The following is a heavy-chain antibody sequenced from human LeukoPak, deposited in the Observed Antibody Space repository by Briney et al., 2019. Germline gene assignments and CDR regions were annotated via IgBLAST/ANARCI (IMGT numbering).Heavy chain of an antibody. CDR3: AKVGGRSSSYYFAY. V-gene: IGHV3-23*01. D-gene: IGHD6-6*01. CDR1: GFTFSAYG. CDR2: VTGSGINT. J-gene: IGHJ4*02. Sequence: AGGSLRLSCAASGFTFSAYGMSWVRQAPGKGLEWVSTVTGSGINTYYADSVKGRFTISRDNSRNTLYLQMNSLRVEDTAEYYCAKVGGRSSSYYFAYWGQGTLVTVSS.